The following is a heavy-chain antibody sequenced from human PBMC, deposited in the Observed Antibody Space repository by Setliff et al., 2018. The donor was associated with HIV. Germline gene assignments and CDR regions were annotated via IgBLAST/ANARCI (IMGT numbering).Heavy chain of an antibody. CDR3: AIHFDTSGHYSPIDS. J-gene: IGHJ4*02. V-gene: IGHV3-48*03. Sequence: GGSLRLSCAASGFTFSSYEMNWVRQAPGKGLEWVSYISSSGSTVYYADSAKGRFTISRDNAKNSLYLQMSSLRAEDTAVYYCAIHFDTSGHYSPIDSWGQGTLVTVSS. CDR1: GFTFSSYE. D-gene: IGHD3-22*01. CDR2: ISSSGSTV.